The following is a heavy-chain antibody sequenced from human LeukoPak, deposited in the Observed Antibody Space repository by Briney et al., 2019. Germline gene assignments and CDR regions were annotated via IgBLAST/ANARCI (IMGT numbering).Heavy chain of an antibody. CDR3: ARAVTYYYDSSGYYYFDY. V-gene: IGHV1-69*13. J-gene: IGHJ4*02. CDR2: IIPIFGTA. D-gene: IGHD3-22*01. Sequence: GASVKVSCKASGGTFSSYAISWVRQAPGQGPEWMGGIIPIFGTANYAQKFQGRVTITADESTSTAYMEPSSLRSEDTAVYYCARAVTYYYDSSGYYYFDYWGQGTLVTVSS. CDR1: GGTFSSYA.